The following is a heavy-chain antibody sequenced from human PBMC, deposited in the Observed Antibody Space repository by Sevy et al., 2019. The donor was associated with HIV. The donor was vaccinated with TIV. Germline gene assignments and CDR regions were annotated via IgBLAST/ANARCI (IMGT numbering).Heavy chain of an antibody. J-gene: IGHJ4*02. CDR2: ISSSSSYI. V-gene: IGHV3-21*01. CDR3: ARPGIHLWSPVY. Sequence: GGSLRLSCAASGFTFSSYSMNWVRQAPGKGLEWVSSISSSSSYIYYADSVKGRFTISRDNAKNSLYLQMNSLRAEDTAGYYCARPGIHLWSPVYWGQGTLVTVSS. D-gene: IGHD5-18*01. CDR1: GFTFSSYS.